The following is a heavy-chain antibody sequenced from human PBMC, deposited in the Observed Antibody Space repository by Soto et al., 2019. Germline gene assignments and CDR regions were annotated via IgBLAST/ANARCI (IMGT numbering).Heavy chain of an antibody. CDR2: ISSSSYI. Sequence: GGSLRLSCAASGFTFSSYSMNWVRQAPGKGLEWVSSISSSSYIYYADSVKGRFTISRDNAKNSLYLQMNSLRAEDTAVYYCASARGRIAAAGSLWRWGQGTLVTVSS. D-gene: IGHD6-13*01. CDR1: GFTFSSYS. V-gene: IGHV3-21*01. J-gene: IGHJ4*02. CDR3: ASARGRIAAAGSLWR.